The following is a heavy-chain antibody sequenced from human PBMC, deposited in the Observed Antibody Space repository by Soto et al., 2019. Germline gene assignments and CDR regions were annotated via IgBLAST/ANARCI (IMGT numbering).Heavy chain of an antibody. J-gene: IGHJ4*02. CDR1: GGSISSGGYY. CDR2: IYYSGST. CDR3: ARSSQSTVTTFHY. V-gene: IGHV4-31*03. D-gene: IGHD4-17*01. Sequence: PSETLSLTCSISGGSISSGGYYWSWIRQHPGKGLEWIGYIYYSGSTYYNPSLKSRVTISVDTSKNQFSLKLSSVTAADTAVYYCARSSQSTVTTFHYWGQGTLVTVS.